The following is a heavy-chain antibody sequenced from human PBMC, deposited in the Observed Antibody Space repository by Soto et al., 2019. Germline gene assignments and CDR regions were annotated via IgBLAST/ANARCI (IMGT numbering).Heavy chain of an antibody. CDR3: ARSELYCSGGSCLYDAFDI. CDR2: TYYRSKWYN. J-gene: IGHJ3*02. V-gene: IGHV6-1*01. D-gene: IGHD2-15*01. Sequence: TLSLTCAISGDSVSSNSAAWNWIRQSPSRGLEWLGRTYYRSKWYNDYAVSVKSRITINPDTSKNQFSLQLNSVTPEDTAVYYCARSELYCSGGSCLYDAFDIWGQGTMVTVSS. CDR1: GDSVSSNSAA.